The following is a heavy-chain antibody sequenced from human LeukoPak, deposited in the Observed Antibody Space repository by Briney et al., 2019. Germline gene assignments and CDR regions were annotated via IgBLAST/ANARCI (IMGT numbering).Heavy chain of an antibody. J-gene: IGHJ4*02. CDR1: GYTFTGYY. D-gene: IGHD1-26*01. Sequence: APVKVSCKASGYTFTGYYMHWVRQAPGQGLEWMGWINPNSGGTNYAQKFQGRVTMTRDTSISTAYMELSRLRSDDTAVYYCARDLRWELLGGTGFDYWGQGTLVTVSS. CDR3: ARDLRWELLGGTGFDY. V-gene: IGHV1-2*02. CDR2: INPNSGGT.